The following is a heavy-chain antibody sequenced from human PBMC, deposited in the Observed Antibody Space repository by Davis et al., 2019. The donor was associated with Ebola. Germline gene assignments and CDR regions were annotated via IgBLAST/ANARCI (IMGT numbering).Heavy chain of an antibody. D-gene: IGHD1-14*01. V-gene: IGHV3-48*02. CDR1: GFTFSSYS. CDR2: ISSSSSTI. J-gene: IGHJ6*02. Sequence: LSLTCAASGFTFSSYSMNWVRQAPGKGLEWVSYISSSSSTIYYADSVKGRFTISRDNAKNSLYLQMNSLRDEDTAVYYCARDSEFHYYYYYGMDVWGQGTTVTVSS. CDR3: ARDSEFHYYYYYGMDV.